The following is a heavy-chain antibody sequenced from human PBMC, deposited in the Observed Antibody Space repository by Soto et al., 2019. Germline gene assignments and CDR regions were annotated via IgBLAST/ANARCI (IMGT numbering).Heavy chain of an antibody. CDR3: ARTHIQSTWNDGFDL. CDR1: GFTFDDYS. D-gene: IGHD1-1*01. CDR2: ISYEGSNK. V-gene: IGHV3-30-3*01. J-gene: IGHJ3*01. Sequence: QVQLVESGGGVVQPGRSLRLSCAAFGFTFDDYSMHWVRQAPGKGLEWVALISYEGSNKYYADSVKGRFTISRDNAKNALFLEVTSLRTEDTAVYFCARTHIQSTWNDGFDLWGQGTMVTVSS.